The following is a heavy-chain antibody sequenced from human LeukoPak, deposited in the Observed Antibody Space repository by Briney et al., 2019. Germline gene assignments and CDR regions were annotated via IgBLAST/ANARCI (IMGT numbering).Heavy chain of an antibody. J-gene: IGHJ4*02. CDR3: ARDAPPSINYYDSSGYYFLFDY. V-gene: IGHV3-48*02. CDR2: ISSSSSTI. Sequence: GGSLRLSCAASGFTFSSYSMNWVRQAPGKGLEWVSYISSSSSTIYYADSVKGRFTISSDNAKNSLYLQMNSLRDEDTAVYYCARDAPPSINYYDSSGYYFLFDYWGQGTLDTVSS. CDR1: GFTFSSYS. D-gene: IGHD3-22*01.